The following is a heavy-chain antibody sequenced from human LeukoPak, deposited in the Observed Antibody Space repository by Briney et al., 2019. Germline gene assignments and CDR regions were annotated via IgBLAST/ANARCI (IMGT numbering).Heavy chain of an antibody. Sequence: PSETLSLTCAVYGGSFSGYYWSWIRQPPGKGLEWIGEINHSGSTNYSPSLKSRVTISVDTSKNQFSLKLSSVTAADTAVYYCARGSSSYGTNFDYWGQRTLVTVSS. CDR3: ARGSSSYGTNFDY. V-gene: IGHV4-34*01. J-gene: IGHJ4*02. D-gene: IGHD1-26*01. CDR2: INHSGST. CDR1: GGSFSGYY.